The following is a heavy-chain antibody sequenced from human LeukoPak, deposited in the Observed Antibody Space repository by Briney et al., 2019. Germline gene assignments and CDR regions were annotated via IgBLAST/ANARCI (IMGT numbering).Heavy chain of an antibody. CDR3: SNRGSISGRYDFDY. Sequence: ASETLSCKSSGYTFTSNGISWVRHAPRPGLEWMGWISAYNGNTNYAQKLQGRGTMTTDTAKSTAYMELRSLRPDDTAVYFCSNRGSISGRYDFDYWGQGTLVTVSS. D-gene: IGHD1-26*01. CDR1: GYTFTSNG. V-gene: IGHV1-18*01. CDR2: ISAYNGNT. J-gene: IGHJ4*02.